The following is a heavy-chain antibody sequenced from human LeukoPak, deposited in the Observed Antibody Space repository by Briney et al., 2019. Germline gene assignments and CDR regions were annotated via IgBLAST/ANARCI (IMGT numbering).Heavy chain of an antibody. D-gene: IGHD4-11*01. J-gene: IGHJ6*02. CDR1: GYSFASYR. V-gene: IGHV5-51*01. CDR2: IYPGDSDT. Sequence: GESLKISCKVSGYSFASYRIAWVRQMPGKGLEWMGIIYPGDSDTRYSPSFQGQVTISADKSISTAYLQWSSLKASDTAMYYCARQRSNYSKRYYYYGMDVWGQGTTVTVSS. CDR3: ARQRSNYSKRYYYYGMDV.